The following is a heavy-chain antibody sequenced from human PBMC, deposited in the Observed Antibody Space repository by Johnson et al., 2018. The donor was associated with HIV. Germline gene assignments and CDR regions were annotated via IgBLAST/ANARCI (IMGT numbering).Heavy chain of an antibody. J-gene: IGHJ3*01. D-gene: IGHD1-26*01. V-gene: IGHV3-66*02. CDR3: TRGSFTDDAFDV. CDR1: SSNY. Sequence: EVLLLESGGGLVQPGGSLRLSCVGSSNYKSWVRQAPGKGLEWVSVIYSGGSTYYADSVKGRFTISRDTSKNMLYLQMNSLRPEDTAVYYCTRGSFTDDAFDVWGLGTIVTVSS. CDR2: IYSGGST.